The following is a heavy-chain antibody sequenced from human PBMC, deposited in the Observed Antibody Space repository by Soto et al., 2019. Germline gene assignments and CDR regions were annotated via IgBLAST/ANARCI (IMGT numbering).Heavy chain of an antibody. CDR2: ISYDGYLK. Sequence: GDSLRLSCAASGFTFSTYGMQWVRQAPGKGLEWVAVISYDGYLKYYVDAVKGRFTVARDNSKNTLFLEMNSLRVEDTAVYFCAKDFKVSGSHYGTLNYYYGMDVWGQGTTVTVSS. CDR1: GFTFSTYG. CDR3: AKDFKVSGSHYGTLNYYYGMDV. J-gene: IGHJ6*02. D-gene: IGHD3-10*01. V-gene: IGHV3-30*18.